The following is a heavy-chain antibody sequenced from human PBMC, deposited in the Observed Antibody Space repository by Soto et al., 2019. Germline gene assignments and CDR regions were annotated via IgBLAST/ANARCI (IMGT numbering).Heavy chain of an antibody. V-gene: IGHV3-33*01. Sequence: GGSLRLSCAASGFTFSSYGMHWVRQAPGKGLEWVAVIWYDGSNKYYADSVKGRFTISRDNSKNTLYLQMNSLRVEDTAVYYCARDQEDYYYMDVWGKGTTVTVSS. CDR2: IWYDGSNK. J-gene: IGHJ6*03. CDR1: GFTFSSYG. CDR3: ARDQEDYYYMDV.